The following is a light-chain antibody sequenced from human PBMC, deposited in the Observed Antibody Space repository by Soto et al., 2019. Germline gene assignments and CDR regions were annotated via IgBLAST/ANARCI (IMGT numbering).Light chain of an antibody. CDR1: STDFVSYNR. V-gene: IGLV2-18*02. CDR3: SSYAATSTLDVV. J-gene: IGLJ2*01. CDR2: EVS. Sequence: QSVLTQPPSVSGSPGQSVTISCTGTSTDFVSYNRVSWYQQPPGTAPKLMIYEVSKRPSGVPDRFSGSKSGNTASLTISGLQAADEADYYCSSYAATSTLDVVFGGGTQLTVL.